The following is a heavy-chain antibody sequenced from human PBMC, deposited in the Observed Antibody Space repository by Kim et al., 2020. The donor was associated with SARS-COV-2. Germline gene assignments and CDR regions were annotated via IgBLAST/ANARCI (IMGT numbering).Heavy chain of an antibody. V-gene: IGHV3-33*05. CDR2: ISYDGSNK. CDR3: ARDRSSSWSNYFDY. CDR1: GFTFSSYG. Sequence: GGSLRLSCAASGFTFSSYGMHWVRQAPGKGLEWVAVISYDGSNKYYADSVKGRFTISRDNSKNTLYLQMNSLRAEDTAVYYCARDRSSSWSNYFDYWGQGTLVTVSS. D-gene: IGHD6-13*01. J-gene: IGHJ4*02.